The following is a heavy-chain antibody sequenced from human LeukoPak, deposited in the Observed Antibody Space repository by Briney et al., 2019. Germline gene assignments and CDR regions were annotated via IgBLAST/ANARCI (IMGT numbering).Heavy chain of an antibody. D-gene: IGHD3-10*01. CDR3: ARSGSQNYYYMDV. CDR1: GFTFSSYG. V-gene: IGHV3-30*02. CDR2: IRYDGSNK. Sequence: HPGGSLRLSCAASGFTFSSYGMHWVRQAPGKGLEWVAFIRYDGSNKYYADSVKGRFTISRDNSKNTLYLQMNSLRAEDTAVYYCARSGSQNYYYMDVWGKGTTVTISS. J-gene: IGHJ6*03.